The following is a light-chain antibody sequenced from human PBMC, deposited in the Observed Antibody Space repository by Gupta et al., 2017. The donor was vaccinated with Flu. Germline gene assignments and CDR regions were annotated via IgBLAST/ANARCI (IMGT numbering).Light chain of an antibody. Sequence: PGESATLSCRASQSVRTYIAWYQHKVGQAPRLLLYGASKRATGIPARFSGSGSGTDFTLTISSLEPGDSAVYYCQQRSNWFTFGGGTKVEIK. CDR2: GAS. CDR1: QSVRTY. CDR3: QQRSNWFT. J-gene: IGKJ4*01. V-gene: IGKV3-11*01.